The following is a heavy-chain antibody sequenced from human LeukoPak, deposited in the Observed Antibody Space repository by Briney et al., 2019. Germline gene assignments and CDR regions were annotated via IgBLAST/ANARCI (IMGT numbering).Heavy chain of an antibody. D-gene: IGHD5-12*01. J-gene: IGHJ4*02. CDR2: IYYSGST. CDR1: GGSISSYY. CDR3: AGVTVEMATNDY. V-gene: IGHV4-59*01. Sequence: SETLSLTCTVSGGSISSYYWSWIRQPPGKGLEWIGYIYYSGSTNYNPSLKSRVTISVDTSKNQFSLKLSSVTASDTAVYYCAGVTVEMATNDYRGPGTPVTVSS.